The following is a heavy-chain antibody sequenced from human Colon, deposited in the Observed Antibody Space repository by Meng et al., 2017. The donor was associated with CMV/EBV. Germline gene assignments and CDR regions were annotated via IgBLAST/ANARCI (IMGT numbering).Heavy chain of an antibody. V-gene: IGHV3-74*01. CDR2: INSDGSIA. Sequence: GESLKISCEASGFTFSSYWMHWVRQTPGKGLVWVSRINSDGSIANYADSVKGRFIITRDNAKNTLYLQMNGLRAEDTAVYFCARTTVQGFNWFDPWGQGTLVTVSS. CDR3: ARTTVQGFNWFDP. CDR1: GFTFSSYW. D-gene: IGHD4-17*01. J-gene: IGHJ5*02.